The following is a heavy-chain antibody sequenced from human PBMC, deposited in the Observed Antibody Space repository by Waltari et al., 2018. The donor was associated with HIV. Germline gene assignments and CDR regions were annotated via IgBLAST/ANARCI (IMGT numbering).Heavy chain of an antibody. J-gene: IGHJ6*02. CDR3: ARDRHSNSRILGYYYGMDV. D-gene: IGHD6-6*01. CDR2: INPNSGGT. CDR1: GYTFTDYY. V-gene: IGHV1-2*02. Sequence: QAQLVQSGAEVKKPGASVKVCCKASGYTFTDYYTHWVRQAPGQGLEWMGWINPNSGGTNYAQKFQGRVTMTRDTSISTAYMELSRLRSDDTAVYYCARDRHSNSRILGYYYGMDVWGQGTTVTVSS.